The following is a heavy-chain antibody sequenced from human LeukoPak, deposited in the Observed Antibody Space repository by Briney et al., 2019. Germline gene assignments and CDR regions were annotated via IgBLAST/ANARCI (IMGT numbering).Heavy chain of an antibody. D-gene: IGHD6-13*01. Sequence: ASVKVSCTASGYTFTSYYMHWVRQAPGQGLEWMGWINPNSGGTNYAQKFQGRVTMTRDTSISTAYMELSRLRSDDTAVYYCAREIVGSSSWYDYWGQGALVTVSS. CDR1: GYTFTSYY. J-gene: IGHJ4*02. CDR2: INPNSGGT. CDR3: AREIVGSSSWYDY. V-gene: IGHV1-2*02.